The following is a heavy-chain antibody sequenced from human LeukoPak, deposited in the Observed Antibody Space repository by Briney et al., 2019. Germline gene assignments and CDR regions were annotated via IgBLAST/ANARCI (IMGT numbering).Heavy chain of an antibody. Sequence: ASVKVSCKASGGTFSSYAISWVRQAPGQGLEWMGRIIPILGIANYAQKFQGRVTITADKSTSTAYMELSSLRSEDTAVYYCARGKGDGYNLQVTDYFDYWGQGTLVTVSS. CDR1: GGTFSSYA. V-gene: IGHV1-69*04. CDR3: ARGKGDGYNLQVTDYFDY. D-gene: IGHD5-24*01. J-gene: IGHJ4*02. CDR2: IIPILGIA.